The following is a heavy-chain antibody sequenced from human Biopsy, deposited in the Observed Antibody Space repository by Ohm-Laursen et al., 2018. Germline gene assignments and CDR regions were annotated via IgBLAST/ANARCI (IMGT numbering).Heavy chain of an antibody. V-gene: IGHV3-11*01. D-gene: IGHD3-22*01. CDR3: ARGKYKDFSTGLPRPYHYTLDF. Sequence: GSLRLSCSASGLIFSDYYMSWIRQAPGKGLEWIAYISARDGVVYYADSVKGRFTISRDNTNNSLYLQMTSLRPEDTAVFYCARGKYKDFSTGLPRPYHYTLDFWGPGTTATVSS. CDR1: GLIFSDYY. J-gene: IGHJ6*02. CDR2: ISARDGVV.